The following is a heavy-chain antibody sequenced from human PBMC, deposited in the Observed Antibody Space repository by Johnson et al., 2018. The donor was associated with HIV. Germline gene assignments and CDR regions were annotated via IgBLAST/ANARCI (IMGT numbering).Heavy chain of an antibody. CDR3: ARDDIFLDAFDI. Sequence: VQLVESGGGLVQPGGSLRLSCAASGFTFSSYDMHWVRQATGKGLEWVSAIGTAGDTYYPGSVKGRFIISRDNSKDMMDLQMNSLRAEDTAVYYCARDDIFLDAFDIWGQGTMVTVSS. CDR1: GFTFSSYD. CDR2: IGTAGDT. V-gene: IGHV3-13*01. D-gene: IGHD3-9*01. J-gene: IGHJ3*02.